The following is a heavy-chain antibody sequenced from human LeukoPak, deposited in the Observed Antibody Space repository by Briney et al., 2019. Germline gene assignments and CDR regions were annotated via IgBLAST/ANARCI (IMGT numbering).Heavy chain of an antibody. Sequence: GGSLRLSCAASGFTFSSYSMNWVRQAPGKGLEWVSYISSSISYIYHADSVKGRFTISRDNAKNSLYLQMNSLRDEDTAVYYCARDGFSYGPGAAMGYWGQGTLVTVSS. D-gene: IGHD5-18*01. CDR1: GFTFSSYS. V-gene: IGHV3-48*02. J-gene: IGHJ4*02. CDR2: ISSSISYI. CDR3: ARDGFSYGPGAAMGY.